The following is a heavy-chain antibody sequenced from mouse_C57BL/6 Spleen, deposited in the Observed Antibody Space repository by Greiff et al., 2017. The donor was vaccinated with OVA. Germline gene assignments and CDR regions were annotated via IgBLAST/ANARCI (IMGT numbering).Heavy chain of an antibody. J-gene: IGHJ2*01. D-gene: IGHD2-1*01. CDR1: GYTFTSYW. Sequence: QVQLQQPGAELVKPGASVKLSCKASGYTFTSYWMQWVKQRPGQGLEWIGEIDPSDSYTNYNQKFKGKATLTVDTSSSTAYMQLSSLTSEDSAVYYCVSYGNYYYCDYWGQGTTLTVSS. CDR2: IDPSDSYT. CDR3: VSYGNYYYCDY. V-gene: IGHV1-50*01.